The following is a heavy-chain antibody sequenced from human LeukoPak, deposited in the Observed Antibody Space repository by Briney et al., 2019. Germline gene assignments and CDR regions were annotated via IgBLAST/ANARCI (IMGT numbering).Heavy chain of an antibody. CDR2: MNPNSGNT. V-gene: IGHV1-8*01. Sequence: ASVKVSCEASGYTFTSYDINWVRQATGQGLEWMGWMNPNSGNTGYAQKFQGRVTMTRNTSISTAYMELSSLRSEDTAVYYCARGRAVTLPYYYSMDVWGQGTTVTVSS. CDR1: GYTFTSYD. CDR3: ARGRAVTLPYYYSMDV. D-gene: IGHD4-11*01. J-gene: IGHJ6*02.